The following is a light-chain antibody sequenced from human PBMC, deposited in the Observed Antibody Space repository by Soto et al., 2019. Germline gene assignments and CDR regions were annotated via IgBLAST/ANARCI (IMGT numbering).Light chain of an antibody. V-gene: IGKV4-1*01. CDR2: WAS. J-gene: IGKJ1*01. CDR3: QQYYSAPRT. CDR1: QSVLYSSNNKNY. Sequence: DILMTQSPDSLAVSLGERATINCKSSQSVLYSSNNKNYLAWYQQKPGQPPKLLIYWASTRESGVPDRFSGSGSGTDFTLTISSLQAEDVAVYYCQQYYSAPRTFGQGTMVDIK.